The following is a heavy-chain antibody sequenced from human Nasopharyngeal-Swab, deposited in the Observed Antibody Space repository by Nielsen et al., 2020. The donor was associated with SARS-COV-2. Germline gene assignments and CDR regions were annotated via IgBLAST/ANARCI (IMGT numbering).Heavy chain of an antibody. Sequence: GGSLRLSCAASGFDVSGNYMSWFRQAPGKGLEWVSVMYAGGDIYYADSVKGRFTISRGSSKNTLYLQMNSLRVEDTALYYCARDRRDVDNQWGQGTLVTVSS. V-gene: IGHV3-53*01. D-gene: IGHD5-24*01. CDR3: ARDRRDVDNQ. J-gene: IGHJ4*02. CDR2: MYAGGDI. CDR1: GFDVSGNY.